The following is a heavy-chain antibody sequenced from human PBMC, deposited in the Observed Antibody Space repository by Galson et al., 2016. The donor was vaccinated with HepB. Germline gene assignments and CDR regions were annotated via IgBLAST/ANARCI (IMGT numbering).Heavy chain of an antibody. CDR3: TRNAGWAFDI. CDR2: MKPDGSER. J-gene: IGHJ3*02. V-gene: IGHV3-7*03. Sequence: SLRLSCAASGITLTTYWMFWVRQAPGKGLEWVATMKPDGSERYFADSVRGRFTVSRDDAKISLFLQMGSLRAEDTAVYYCTRNAGWAFDIWGQGTKVTVSS. CDR1: GITLTTYW. D-gene: IGHD2-15*01.